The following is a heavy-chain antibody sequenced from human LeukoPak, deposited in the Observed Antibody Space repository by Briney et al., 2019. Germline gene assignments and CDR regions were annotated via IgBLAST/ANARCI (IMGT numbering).Heavy chain of an antibody. J-gene: IGHJ4*02. CDR2: INHSGST. V-gene: IGHV4-34*01. Sequence: SETLSLTCAVYGGSFSGYYWSWIRQPPGKGLEWIGEINHSGSTNYNPSLKSRVTISVDTSKNQFSLKLSSVTAADTAVYYCAKGRGYSYGFGYWGQGTLVTVSS. CDR3: AKGRGYSYGFGY. CDR1: GGSFSGYY. D-gene: IGHD5-18*01.